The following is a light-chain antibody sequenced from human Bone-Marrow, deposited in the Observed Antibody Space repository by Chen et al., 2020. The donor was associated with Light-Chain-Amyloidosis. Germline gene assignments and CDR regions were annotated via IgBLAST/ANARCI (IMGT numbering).Light chain of an antibody. CDR1: QSVNNN. Sequence: EVVMTRSPGTLSVSPGERVTLSCRASQSVNNNLAWYQQKPGQAPRLLIYGVSTRAAGIPARFSGSGSDTDFTLTISSLQSEDFAVYHCQQYNDWPPYTFGQGTKLEIK. J-gene: IGKJ2*01. V-gene: IGKV3-15*01. CDR3: QQYNDWPPYT. CDR2: GVS.